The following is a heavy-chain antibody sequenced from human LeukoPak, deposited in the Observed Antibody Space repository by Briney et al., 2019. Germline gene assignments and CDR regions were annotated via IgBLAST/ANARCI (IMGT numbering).Heavy chain of an antibody. CDR2: ISGSGGST. Sequence: PGGSLRLSCAASGFTFSSYAMSWVRQAPGKGLEWVSAISGSGGSTYYADSVKGRFTISRDNSKNTLYLQMNSLRAEDTAVYHCAKDSYDSSGYTLDYWGQGTLVTVSS. CDR3: AKDSYDSSGYTLDY. V-gene: IGHV3-23*01. CDR1: GFTFSSYA. J-gene: IGHJ4*02. D-gene: IGHD3-22*01.